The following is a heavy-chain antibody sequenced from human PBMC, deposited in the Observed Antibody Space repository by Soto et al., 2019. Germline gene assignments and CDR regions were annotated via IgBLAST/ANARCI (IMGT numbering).Heavy chain of an antibody. V-gene: IGHV1-24*01. CDR1: GYTLTELS. D-gene: IGHD3-3*01. CDR2: FDPEDGET. CDR3: ATSPSTIFGVVTSEDYYGMDV. J-gene: IGHJ6*02. Sequence: GASVKVSCKVSGYTLTELSMHWVRQAPGKGLEWMGGFDPEDGETIYAQKFQGRVTMTEDTSTDTAYMELSNLRSEDTAVYYCATSPSTIFGVVTSEDYYGMDVWGQGTTVTVS.